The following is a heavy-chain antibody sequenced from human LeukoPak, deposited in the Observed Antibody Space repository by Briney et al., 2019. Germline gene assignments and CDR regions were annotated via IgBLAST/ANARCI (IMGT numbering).Heavy chain of an antibody. CDR3: ARRAYDYSNYRYYYYMDV. Sequence: SETLSLTCAVYGGSFSGYYWSWIRQPPGKGLEWIGEINHSGSTNYNPSLKSRVTISVDTSKNQFSLKLSSVTAADTAVYYCARRAYDYSNYRYYYYMDVWGKGTTVTVSS. J-gene: IGHJ6*03. CDR2: INHSGST. V-gene: IGHV4-34*01. D-gene: IGHD4-11*01. CDR1: GGSFSGYY.